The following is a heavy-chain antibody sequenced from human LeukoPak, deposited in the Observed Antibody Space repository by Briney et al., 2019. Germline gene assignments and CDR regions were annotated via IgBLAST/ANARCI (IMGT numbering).Heavy chain of an antibody. J-gene: IGHJ4*02. D-gene: IGHD3-22*01. V-gene: IGHV3-33*01. CDR3: ARAEEYYYYDSSGYYPPDW. Sequence: PGGSLRLSCAASGFTFSSYGMHWVRQAPGKGLEWVAVIWYDGSNKYYADSAKGRFTISRDNSKNTLYLQMNSLRAEDMAVYYCARAEEYYYYDSSGYYPPDWWGQGTLVTVSS. CDR1: GFTFSSYG. CDR2: IWYDGSNK.